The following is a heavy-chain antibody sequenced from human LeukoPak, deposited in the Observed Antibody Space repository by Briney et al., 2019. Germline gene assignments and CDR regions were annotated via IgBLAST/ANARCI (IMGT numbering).Heavy chain of an antibody. CDR1: GFTFSSYA. CDR3: AKEDDFGNHFDY. Sequence: PGGSLRLSCAASGFTFSSYAMTWVRQAPGKGLEWVSVISGISGGTYYADSVKGRLIISRDNFKNTVYLQMNSLRAEDTAVYYCAKEDDFGNHFDYWGQGTLVTVSS. CDR2: ISGISGGT. J-gene: IGHJ4*02. D-gene: IGHD4-11*01. V-gene: IGHV3-23*01.